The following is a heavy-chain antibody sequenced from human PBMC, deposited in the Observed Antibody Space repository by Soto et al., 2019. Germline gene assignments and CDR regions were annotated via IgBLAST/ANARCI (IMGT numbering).Heavy chain of an antibody. D-gene: IGHD1-7*01. V-gene: IGHV4-39*01. Sequence: SETLSLTCTVSGGSITSSSFYWGWIRQPPGKGLEWIGTIYYSGSTYYNPSLESRVTMSVDTSKNQFSLTLSSVTAADTAVYYCARHGNSRTLAYRTHFDYWGRGTLVTVSP. CDR3: ARHGNSRTLAYRTHFDY. CDR1: GGSITSSSFY. J-gene: IGHJ4*02. CDR2: IYYSGST.